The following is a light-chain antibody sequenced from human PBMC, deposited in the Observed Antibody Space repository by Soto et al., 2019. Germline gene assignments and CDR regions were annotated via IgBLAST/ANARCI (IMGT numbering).Light chain of an antibody. CDR1: QSISGH. J-gene: IGKJ4*01. Sequence: EIVLTQSPATLSVSPGERATLSCTASQSISGHLDWYQQKPGQAPRLLIYDASTRATGIPDRFSGSGSGPEFTLTISSLESEDFAVYYCQQYHMWPLTFGGGTKVEIK. V-gene: IGKV3-15*01. CDR3: QQYHMWPLT. CDR2: DAS.